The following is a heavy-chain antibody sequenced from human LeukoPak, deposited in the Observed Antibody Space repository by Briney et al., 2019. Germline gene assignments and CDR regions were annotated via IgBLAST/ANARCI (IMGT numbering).Heavy chain of an antibody. D-gene: IGHD3-16*01. V-gene: IGHV3-7*01. CDR1: GFTFSSYW. Sequence: GGSLRLSCAASGFTFSSYWMSWVRQAPGKGLEWVANIKQDGSEKYYADSMKGRFTISRDNSKNTLYLQMNSLRADDTAVYYCVKDSSWMGEYYFDYWGQGTLVTVSS. CDR2: IKQDGSEK. J-gene: IGHJ4*02. CDR3: VKDSSWMGEYYFDY.